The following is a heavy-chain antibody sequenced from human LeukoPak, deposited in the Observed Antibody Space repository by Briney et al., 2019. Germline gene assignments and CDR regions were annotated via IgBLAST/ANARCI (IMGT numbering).Heavy chain of an antibody. D-gene: IGHD1-26*01. V-gene: IGHV3-30*03. CDR2: ISYDGSNK. CDR3: ARDLRGSNAY. CDR1: GFTFSGYG. J-gene: IGHJ4*02. Sequence: GGSLRLSCAASGFTFSGYGMHWVRQSPGKGLEWVAVISYDGSNKYYADSVKGRFTISRDNSKNTLYLQMASLRVEDMAVYYCARDLRGSNAYWGQGTLVTVSS.